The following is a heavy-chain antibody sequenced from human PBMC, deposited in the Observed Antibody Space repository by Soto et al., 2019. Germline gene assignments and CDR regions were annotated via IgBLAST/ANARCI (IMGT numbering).Heavy chain of an antibody. D-gene: IGHD3-10*01. Sequence: QVQLQESGPGLVKPSETLSLTCTVSGGSINSYYWSWIRQPAGKGLEWIGRIYSGGSTNDNPPLKSRLTVSVDTSKTQFALKLTSVTAADTAVYYCARGPGGFGDFSLDYWGQGTLVTVSS. V-gene: IGHV4-4*07. CDR1: GGSINSYY. CDR2: IYSGGST. CDR3: ARGPGGFGDFSLDY. J-gene: IGHJ4*02.